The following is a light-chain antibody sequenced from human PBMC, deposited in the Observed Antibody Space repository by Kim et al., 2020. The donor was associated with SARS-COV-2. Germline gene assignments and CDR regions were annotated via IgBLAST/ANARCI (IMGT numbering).Light chain of an antibody. CDR3: ATWDDSLNDVL. CDR1: SSNIGINT. Sequence: GPRVTISCSGSSSNIGINTVNWYQQLPGTAPKLLICTNNKRPSGVPDRFSGSKSGTSASLAISGLQSEDEADYYCATWDDSLNDVLFGGGTQLTVL. J-gene: IGLJ2*01. V-gene: IGLV1-44*01. CDR2: TNN.